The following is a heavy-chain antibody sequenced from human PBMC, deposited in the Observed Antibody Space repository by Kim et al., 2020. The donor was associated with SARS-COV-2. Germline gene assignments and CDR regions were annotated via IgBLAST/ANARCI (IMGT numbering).Heavy chain of an antibody. J-gene: IGHJ4*02. V-gene: IGHV4-39*01. D-gene: IGHD6-19*01. Sequence: SETLSLTCTVSGDSISSSSYYWGWIRQPPGKGLEWIGSIYYSGSTYYNPSLKSRVTISVDTSKNQFSLKLSSVTAADTAVYYCARSVAGSHPHDYWGQG. CDR1: GDSISSSSYY. CDR2: IYYSGST. CDR3: ARSVAGSHPHDY.